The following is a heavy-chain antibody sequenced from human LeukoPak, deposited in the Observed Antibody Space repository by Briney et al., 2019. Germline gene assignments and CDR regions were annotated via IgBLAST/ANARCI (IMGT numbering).Heavy chain of an antibody. J-gene: IGHJ4*02. CDR1: GFTVSSNY. D-gene: IGHD3-16*01. V-gene: IGHV3-48*01. CDR2: ISSSSSSI. Sequence: PGGSLRLSCAASGFTVSSNYMSWVRQAPGKGLEWVSFISSSSSSIYYADSVKGRFTISRDNAKDSLYLQMNSLRAEDTAVRYCATEKGDSPDYWGQGTLVTVSS. CDR3: ATEKGDSPDY.